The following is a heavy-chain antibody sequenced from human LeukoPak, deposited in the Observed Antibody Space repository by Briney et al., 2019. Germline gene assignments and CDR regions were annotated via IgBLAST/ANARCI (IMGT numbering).Heavy chain of an antibody. D-gene: IGHD2-15*01. CDR2: IYYSGST. V-gene: IGHV4-61*08. CDR1: GGSISSGGYY. CDR3: ARNGGGGSWYYYYGMDV. J-gene: IGHJ6*02. Sequence: SQTLSLTCTVSGGSISSGGYYWSWIRQPPGKGLEWIGYIYYSGSTNYNPSLKSRVTISVDTSKNQFSLKLSSVTAADTAVYYCARNGGGGSWYYYYGMDVWGQGTTVTVSS.